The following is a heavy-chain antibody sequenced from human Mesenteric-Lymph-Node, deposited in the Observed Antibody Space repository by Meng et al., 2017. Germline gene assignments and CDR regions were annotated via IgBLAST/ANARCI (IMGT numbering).Heavy chain of an antibody. CDR3: ARGPSRWLQFSFDY. CDR2: IYYSGST. CDR1: GGSFSGYY. D-gene: IGHD5-24*01. J-gene: IGHJ4*02. V-gene: IGHV4-34*01. Sequence: QVQLQQWGAGLLKPSETLSLTCAVYGGSFSGYYWSWIRQHPGKGLEWIGYIYYSGSTYYNPSLKSRVTISVDTSKNQFSLKLSSVTAADTAVYYCARGPSRWLQFSFDYWGQGTLVTVSS.